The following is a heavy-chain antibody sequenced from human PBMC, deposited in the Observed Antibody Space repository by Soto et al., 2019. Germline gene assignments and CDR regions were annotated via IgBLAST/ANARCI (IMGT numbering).Heavy chain of an antibody. J-gene: IGHJ6*02. V-gene: IGHV4-30-4*01. D-gene: IGHD4-4*01. CDR3: AREGEMTTVTTWSYYYYGMDV. Sequence: SETLSLTCTVSGGSISSGDYYWSWIRQPPGKGLEWIGYIYYSGSTYYNPSLKSRVTISVDTSKNQFSLKLSSVTAADTAVYCCAREGEMTTVTTWSYYYYGMDVWGQGTTVTVSS. CDR1: GGSISSGDYY. CDR2: IYYSGST.